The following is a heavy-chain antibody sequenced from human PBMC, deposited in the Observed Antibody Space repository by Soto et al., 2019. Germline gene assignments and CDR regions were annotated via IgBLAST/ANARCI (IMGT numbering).Heavy chain of an antibody. Sequence: GGXMRLSCAASEGTFSSCAMTWVRQAPGKGLEWVSIISGRGGGTYYGDSVKGWFTISRDNSINTLYLQMNSLRVEDTAVYYCAKXRPYIAAAGTVGMDVWGQGTTVTVSS. CDR1: EGTFSSCA. V-gene: IGHV3-23*01. CDR2: ISGRGGGT. D-gene: IGHD6-13*01. J-gene: IGHJ6*02. CDR3: AKXRPYIAAAGTVGMDV.